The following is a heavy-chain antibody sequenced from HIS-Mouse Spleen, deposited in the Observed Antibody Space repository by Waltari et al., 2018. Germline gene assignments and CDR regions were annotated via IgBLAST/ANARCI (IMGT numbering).Heavy chain of an antibody. CDR2: IYYSGST. J-gene: IGHJ4*02. CDR1: GGSISSSSYY. D-gene: IGHD3-10*01. CDR3: ARVRGYYFDY. V-gene: IGHV4-39*07. Sequence: QLQLQESGPGLVKPSETLSLTCTVPGGSISSSSYYWGWIRQPPGKGLEWIGSIYYSGSTYYNPSLQSRVTISVDTSKSQFSLKLSSVTAADTAVYYCARVRGYYFDYWGQGTLVTVSS.